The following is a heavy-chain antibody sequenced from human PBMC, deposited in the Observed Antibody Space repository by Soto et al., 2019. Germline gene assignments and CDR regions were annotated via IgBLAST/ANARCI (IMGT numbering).Heavy chain of an antibody. CDR3: ARGAECRGYCLKKFTWLDP. J-gene: IGHJ5*02. V-gene: IGHV1-69*06. D-gene: IGHD2-15*01. CDR1: GAGDTFSNYG. CDR2: TIPAFGTA. Sequence: QVHLVQSGAEVKSPGSAVKVSCQVSGAGDTFSNYGLNWVRQAPGQGLEWMGGTIPAFGTANYAENFQGRVTIAADRSTSTVYMELSSLTPEDTAVYYCARGAECRGYCLKKFTWLDPWGQGTLVTVSS.